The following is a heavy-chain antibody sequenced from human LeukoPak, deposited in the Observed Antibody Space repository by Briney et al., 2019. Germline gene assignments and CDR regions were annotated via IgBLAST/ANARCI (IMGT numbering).Heavy chain of an antibody. CDR2: ISYDGSNK. D-gene: IGHD3-3*01. CDR1: GFTFSSYG. J-gene: IGHJ4*02. Sequence: GGSLRLSCAASGFTFSSYGMHWVRQAPGKGLEWVAVISYDGSNKYYADSVKGRFTISRDNSKNTLYLQMNSLRAEDTAVYYCAKDNDFWSGYSSVDYWGQGTLVTVSS. CDR3: AKDNDFWSGYSSVDY. V-gene: IGHV3-30*18.